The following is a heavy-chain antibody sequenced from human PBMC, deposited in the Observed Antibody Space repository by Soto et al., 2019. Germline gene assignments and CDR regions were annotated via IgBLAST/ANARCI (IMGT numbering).Heavy chain of an antibody. D-gene: IGHD2-2*01. CDR3: ASAPNQLLLMRALDT. CDR1: GGSIRSYY. V-gene: IGHV4-59*01. CDR2: IYYSGST. J-gene: IGHJ3*02. Sequence: PSETLSLTCTVSGGSIRSYYWSWIRQPPGKGLEWIGYIYYSGSTNYNPSLKSRVTISVDTSKNQFSLKLSPVTAADTAVYYCASAPNQLLLMRALDTWAKGTRVTV.